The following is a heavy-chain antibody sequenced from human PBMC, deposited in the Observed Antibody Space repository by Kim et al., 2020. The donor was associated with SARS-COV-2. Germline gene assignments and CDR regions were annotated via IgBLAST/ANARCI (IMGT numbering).Heavy chain of an antibody. D-gene: IGHD4-17*01. J-gene: IGHJ6*02. Sequence: GGSRRLSCVASGFTFSSHGMHWVRQAPGKGLEWVAVISYDGSKKYYVDSVKGRFTISRANYKDKLDLQMNSLRAEDTSVYYCAKDFYGDYENESYYGMDVWGQGTTVTVTS. V-gene: IGHV3-30*18. CDR2: ISYDGSKK. CDR1: GFTFSSHG. CDR3: AKDFYGDYENESYYGMDV.